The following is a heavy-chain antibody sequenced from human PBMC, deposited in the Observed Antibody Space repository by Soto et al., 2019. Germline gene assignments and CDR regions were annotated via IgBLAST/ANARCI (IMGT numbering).Heavy chain of an antibody. Sequence: QVQLVQSGTVVQRRGSSVKVSCQASEGSFSSHGMAWVRQAPGQGLEWMGGIIPTFGTATYAPKFQGRVTITADKSTNTAYMELSSLRSEDTAVYYCSSERSAQYFDFWGQGTLITVSS. CDR1: EGSFSSHG. CDR3: SSERSAQYFDF. V-gene: IGHV1-69*06. D-gene: IGHD1-26*01. J-gene: IGHJ4*02. CDR2: IIPTFGTA.